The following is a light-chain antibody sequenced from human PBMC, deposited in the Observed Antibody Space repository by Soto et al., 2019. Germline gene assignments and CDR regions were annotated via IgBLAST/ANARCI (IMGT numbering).Light chain of an antibody. V-gene: IGKV3-20*01. CDR2: GAS. J-gene: IGKJ1*01. CDR1: QRVSTSF. Sequence: EIVLTQSPGTLSLSPGESATLSCRASQRVSTSFIAWYQQKPGQAPRLLMYGASNRATGIPDRFSGSGSGTDFTLTISRLEPEDFAVYYCQQYGSSPWTFGQGTKVEIK. CDR3: QQYGSSPWT.